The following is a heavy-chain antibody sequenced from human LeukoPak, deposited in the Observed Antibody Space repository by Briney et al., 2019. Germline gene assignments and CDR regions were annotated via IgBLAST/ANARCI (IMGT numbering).Heavy chain of an antibody. CDR2: INWDGGGT. CDR3: AKHNYYDSSGYYYSSLNFDY. CDR1: GFTFDDYA. V-gene: IGHV3-43D*03. D-gene: IGHD3-22*01. Sequence: PGGSLRLSCAASGFTFDDYAMHWVRQAPGKGLEWVSLINWDGGGTFYADSVKGRFTISRDNSKNSLYLQMNSLRAEDTAVYYCAKHNYYDSSGYYYSSLNFDYWGQGTLVTVSS. J-gene: IGHJ4*02.